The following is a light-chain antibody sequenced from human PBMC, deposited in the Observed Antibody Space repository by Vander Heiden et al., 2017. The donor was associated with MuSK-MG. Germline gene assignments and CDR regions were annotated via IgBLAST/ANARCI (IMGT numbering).Light chain of an antibody. CDR2: GAS. CDR3: QQYGNSPPSIT. J-gene: IGKJ5*01. Sequence: ELVLTQSPGTLSSSPGERATLPCRASQSVSSSYLAWYQQKPGQAPRLLIYGASSRATGIPDRFSGSGSGTDFTLTSSRLEPEDFAVYYCQQYGNSPPSITFGQGTRLEIK. CDR1: QSVSSSY. V-gene: IGKV3-20*01.